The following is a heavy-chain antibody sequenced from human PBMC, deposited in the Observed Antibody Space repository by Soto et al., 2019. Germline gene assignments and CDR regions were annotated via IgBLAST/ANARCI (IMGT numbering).Heavy chain of an antibody. CDR1: GGTFSSYA. V-gene: IGHV1-69*13. Sequence: GASVKVSCKASGGTFSSYAISWVRQAPGQGLEWMGGIIPIFGTANYAQKFQGRVTITADESTSTAYMELSSLRSEDTAVYYCARDPAAGSWDYYYGMDGWGQGTTVTVSS. J-gene: IGHJ6*02. D-gene: IGHD6-13*01. CDR2: IIPIFGTA. CDR3: ARDPAAGSWDYYYGMDG.